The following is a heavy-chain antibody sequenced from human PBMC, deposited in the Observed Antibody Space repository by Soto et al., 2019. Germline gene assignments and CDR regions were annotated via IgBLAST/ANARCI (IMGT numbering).Heavy chain of an antibody. CDR1: GYTFTSYD. V-gene: IGHV1-8*01. Sequence: GASVKVSCKASGYTFTSYDINWVRQATGQGLEWMGWMNPNSGNTGYTQKFQGRVTMTRNTSISTAYMELSSLRSEDTAVYYCARPGYGSGSYSFDYWGQGTLVTVSS. CDR2: MNPNSGNT. J-gene: IGHJ4*02. D-gene: IGHD3-10*01. CDR3: ARPGYGSGSYSFDY.